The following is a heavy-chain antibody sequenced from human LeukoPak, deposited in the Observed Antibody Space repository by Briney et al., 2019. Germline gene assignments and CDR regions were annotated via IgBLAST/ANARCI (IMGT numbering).Heavy chain of an antibody. CDR2: IYPGDSNT. CDR1: GYSFTTYW. Sequence: GESLKISCKGSGYSFTTYWIGRVRQMPGKGLERMGIIYPGDSNTIYSPSFQGQVTISADKSISTAYLQWSSLKASDTAMYYCARRLTLTASGQENWFDPWGQGTLVTVSS. J-gene: IGHJ5*02. CDR3: ARRLTLTASGQENWFDP. V-gene: IGHV5-51*01. D-gene: IGHD1-20*01.